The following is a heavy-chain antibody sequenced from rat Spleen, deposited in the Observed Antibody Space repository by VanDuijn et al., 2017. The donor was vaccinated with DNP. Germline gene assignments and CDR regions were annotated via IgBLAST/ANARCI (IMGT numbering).Heavy chain of an antibody. CDR1: GFTFSDYN. D-gene: IGHD1-12*03. CDR2: ISPSGGST. J-gene: IGHJ2*01. Sequence: EVQLVESGGGLVQPGRSLKLSCLASGFTFSDYNMAWVRQAPTKGLEWVAYISPSGGSTYYRDSVKGRFTVSRDNAKNTLYLQMDSLRSEDTATYYCAYYHDGYHWGQGVMVTVSS. CDR3: AYYHDGYH. V-gene: IGHV5-27*01.